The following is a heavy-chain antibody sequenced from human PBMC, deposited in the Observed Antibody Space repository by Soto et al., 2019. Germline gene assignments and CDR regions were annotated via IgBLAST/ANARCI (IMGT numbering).Heavy chain of an antibody. V-gene: IGHV1-69*13. D-gene: IGHD3-22*01. CDR2: IIPIFGTA. CDR3: ATDSSGYHAFDY. CDR1: GGTFSSYA. J-gene: IGHJ4*02. Sequence: ASVKVCCKASGGTFSSYAISWVRQAPGQGLEWMGGIIPIFGTANYAQKFQGRVTITADESTSTAYMELSSLRSEDTAVYYCATDSSGYHAFDYWGQGTLVTVSS.